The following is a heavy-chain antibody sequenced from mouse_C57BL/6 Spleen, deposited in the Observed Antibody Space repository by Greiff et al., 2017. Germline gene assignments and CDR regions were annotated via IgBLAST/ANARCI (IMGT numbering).Heavy chain of an antibody. CDR3: ARDRLGYAMDY. CDR1: GFTFSDYG. Sequence: DVMLVESGGGLVKPGGSLKLSCAASGFTFSDYGMHWVRQAPEKGLEWVAYISSGSSTIYYADTVKGRFTISRDNAKNTLFLQMTSLRSEATAMYYCARDRLGYAMDYWGQGTSVTVSS. D-gene: IGHD4-1*01. V-gene: IGHV5-17*01. CDR2: ISSGSSTI. J-gene: IGHJ4*01.